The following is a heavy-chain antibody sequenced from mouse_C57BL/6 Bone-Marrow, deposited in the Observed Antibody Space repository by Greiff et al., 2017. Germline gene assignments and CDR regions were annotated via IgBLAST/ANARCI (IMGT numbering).Heavy chain of an antibody. Sequence: VQLQQSVAELVRPGASVTLSCTASGFNIKNTYMHWVKQTPEHGLEWIGRIDPANGNTTYAPKFQGKATITADTSSNTAYMQLSSLTSEDTAIYYCARWSTTVAYYFDYWGQGTTLTVSS. CDR3: ARWSTTVAYYFDY. J-gene: IGHJ2*01. CDR1: GFNIKNTY. CDR2: IDPANGNT. V-gene: IGHV14-3*01. D-gene: IGHD1-1*01.